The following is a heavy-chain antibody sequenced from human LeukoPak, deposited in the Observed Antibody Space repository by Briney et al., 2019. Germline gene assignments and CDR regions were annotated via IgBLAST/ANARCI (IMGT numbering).Heavy chain of an antibody. CDR1: GGSISSSNW. CDR2: IYHSGST. D-gene: IGHD2-15*01. CDR3: AGVVVAAPDGMDV. Sequence: SETLSLTCAVSGGSISSSNWWSWVRQPPGKGLEWIGEIYHSGSTNYNPSLKSRVTISVDKSKNQFSLKLSAVTAADTAVYYCAGVVVAAPDGMDVWGQGTTVTVSS. J-gene: IGHJ6*02. V-gene: IGHV4-4*02.